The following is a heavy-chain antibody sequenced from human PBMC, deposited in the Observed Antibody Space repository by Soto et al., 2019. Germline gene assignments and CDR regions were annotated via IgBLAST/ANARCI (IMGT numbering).Heavy chain of an antibody. D-gene: IGHD3-3*01. CDR2: ISYDGSNK. Sequence: QVQLVESGGGVVQPARSLRLSCAASGFTFSSYGMHWVRQAPGKGLEWVAVISYDGSNKYYADSVKGRFTISRDNSKNTLYLQMNSLRAEDTAVYYCAKDVLRFLEWLAFYGMDVWGQGTTVTVSS. CDR3: AKDVLRFLEWLAFYGMDV. V-gene: IGHV3-30*18. J-gene: IGHJ6*02. CDR1: GFTFSSYG.